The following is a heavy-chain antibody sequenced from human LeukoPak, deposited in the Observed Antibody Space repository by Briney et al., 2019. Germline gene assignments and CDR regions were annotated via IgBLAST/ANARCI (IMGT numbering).Heavy chain of an antibody. CDR3: ARGYCSGGSCYSYYYYNYMDV. D-gene: IGHD2-15*01. CDR1: GGSISSSSYY. V-gene: IGHV4-39*07. Sequence: SETLSLTCTVSGGSISSSSYYWGWIRQPPGKGLEWIGSIHYSGSTNYNPSLKSRVTISVDTSKSQFSLKLSSVTAADTAVYYCARGYCSGGSCYSYYYYNYMDVWGKGTTVTVSS. CDR2: IHYSGST. J-gene: IGHJ6*03.